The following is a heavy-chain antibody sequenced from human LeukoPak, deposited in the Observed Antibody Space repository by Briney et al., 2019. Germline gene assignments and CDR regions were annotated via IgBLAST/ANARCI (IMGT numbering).Heavy chain of an antibody. J-gene: IGHJ4*02. D-gene: IGHD3-22*01. V-gene: IGHV4-38-2*02. Sequence: SETLSLTCIVSGYSISSGYSWGWIRQPPGKGLEWIAIIYHSGSTYYNPSLKSRVTISVDTSKNQFSLRLRSVTAADTAVYYCARGPSDPYYYDSSGYYFAYWGQGTLVTVSS. CDR2: IYHSGST. CDR3: ARGPSDPYYYDSSGYYFAY. CDR1: GYSISSGYS.